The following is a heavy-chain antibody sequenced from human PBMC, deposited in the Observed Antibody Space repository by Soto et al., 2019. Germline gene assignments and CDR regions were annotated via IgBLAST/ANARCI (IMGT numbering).Heavy chain of an antibody. CDR2: IIPILGIA. CDR3: ARGDYDILTGYYEEYFQH. J-gene: IGHJ1*01. Sequence: QVQLVQSGAEVKKPGSSVKVSCKASGGTFSSYTISWVRQAPGQGLEWMGWIIPILGIANYAQKFQGRVTITADKSTSTAYMELSSLRSEDTAVYYCARGDYDILTGYYEEYFQHWGQGTLVTVSS. V-gene: IGHV1-69*02. D-gene: IGHD3-9*01. CDR1: GGTFSSYT.